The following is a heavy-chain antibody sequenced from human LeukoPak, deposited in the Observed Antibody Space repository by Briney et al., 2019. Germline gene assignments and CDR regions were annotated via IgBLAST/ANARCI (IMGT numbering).Heavy chain of an antibody. Sequence: PGGSLRLSCAASGFTFSSYGMHWVRQAPGKGLEWVAVISYDGSNKYYADSVKGRFTISRDNSKNTLYLQMNSLRAEDTAVYYCAREKGLWFGERMGMDVWGQGTTVTVSS. CDR3: AREKGLWFGERMGMDV. CDR1: GFTFSSYG. V-gene: IGHV3-30*03. J-gene: IGHJ6*02. CDR2: ISYDGSNK. D-gene: IGHD3-10*01.